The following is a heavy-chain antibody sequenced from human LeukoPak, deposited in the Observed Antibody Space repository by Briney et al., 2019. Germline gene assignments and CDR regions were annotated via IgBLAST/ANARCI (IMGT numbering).Heavy chain of an antibody. CDR3: AKDRVYGDYLDAFDI. V-gene: IGHV3-23*01. J-gene: IGHJ3*02. CDR1: GFTFSSYA. CDR2: ISGTGGSI. Sequence: PGGSLRLSCAASGFTFSSYAMSWVRQAPGKGLEWVSDISGTGGSIDYADSVKGRFTSSRDNSKNTLYLQMNSLRAEDTAVYYCAKDRVYGDYLDAFDIWGQGAMVTVSS. D-gene: IGHD4-17*01.